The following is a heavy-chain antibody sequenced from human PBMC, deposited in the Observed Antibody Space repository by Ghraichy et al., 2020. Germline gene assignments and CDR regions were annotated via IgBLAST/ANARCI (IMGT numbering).Heavy chain of an antibody. CDR3: ARRGSYYGFDI. CDR2: ITPNSGGT. Sequence: ASVKVSCKASGYTFTDYYIHWVRQAPGQGLEWMGWITPNSGGTIYAKKFQGRVTMTRDTSISTAYMDLSRLRSDDTAVYYCARRGSYYGFDIWGQGTVVTVSS. CDR1: GYTFTDYY. J-gene: IGHJ3*02. D-gene: IGHD1-26*01. V-gene: IGHV1-2*02.